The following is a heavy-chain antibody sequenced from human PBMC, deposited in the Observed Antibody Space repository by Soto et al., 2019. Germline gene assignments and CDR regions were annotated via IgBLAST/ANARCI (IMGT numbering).Heavy chain of an antibody. Sequence: SETLSLTCTVSGGSISSGGYYWSWIRQHPGKGLEWIGYIYYSGSTYYNPSLKSRVTISVDNAKNSLYLQMDSLRAEDTAVYYCARATGADKEDYWGQGTLVTVSS. CDR3: ARATGADKEDY. J-gene: IGHJ4*02. CDR2: IYYSGST. V-gene: IGHV4-31*03. CDR1: GGSISSGGYY. D-gene: IGHD3-10*01.